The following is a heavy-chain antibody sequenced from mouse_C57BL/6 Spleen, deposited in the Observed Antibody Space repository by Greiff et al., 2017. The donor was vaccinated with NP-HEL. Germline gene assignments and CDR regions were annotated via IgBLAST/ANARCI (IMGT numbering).Heavy chain of an antibody. V-gene: IGHV1-52*01. D-gene: IGHD1-1*01. Sequence: QVQLQQPGAELVRPGSSVKLSCKASGYTFTSYWMHWVKQRPIQGLEWIGNIDPSDSETHYNQKFKDKATLTVDKSSSTAYMQLSSLTSEDSAVYYCARRTTVVGYAMDYWGQGTSVTVSS. J-gene: IGHJ4*01. CDR2: IDPSDSET. CDR3: ARRTTVVGYAMDY. CDR1: GYTFTSYW.